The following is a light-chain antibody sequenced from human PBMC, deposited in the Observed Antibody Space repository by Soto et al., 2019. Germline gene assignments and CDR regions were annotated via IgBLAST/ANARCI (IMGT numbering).Light chain of an antibody. V-gene: IGKV1-39*01. CDR3: QQSHSAPLT. Sequence: QMTQSPSSLFATVGDRVTITCLASQSISSHLNWYQQKVGQTPRLLIYAASTLQSEVPPRFSGSGSGTEFTLTISGLQLEDFATYYCQQSHSAPLTFGGGTKIQI. J-gene: IGKJ4*01. CDR1: QSISSH. CDR2: AAS.